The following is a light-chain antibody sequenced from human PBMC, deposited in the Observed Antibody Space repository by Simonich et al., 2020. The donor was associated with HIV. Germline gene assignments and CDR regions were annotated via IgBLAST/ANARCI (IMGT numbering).Light chain of an antibody. J-gene: IGKJ4*01. CDR3: QQSITYSIT. CDR1: QSPGIW. V-gene: IGKV1-5*03. Sequence: DIQMTQSPSTLSASVGNRVTITCRASQSPGIWLAWDQQKPGKAPNLLIYQVSTLQSGVPSRFSGSGSRTQFTLTISSLQPDDFATYYCQQSITYSITFGGGTKVEIE. CDR2: QVS.